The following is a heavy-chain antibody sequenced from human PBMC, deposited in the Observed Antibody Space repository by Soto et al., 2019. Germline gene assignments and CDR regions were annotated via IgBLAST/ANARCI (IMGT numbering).Heavy chain of an antibody. Sequence: GASVKVSCKASGGTFSSYTISWVRQAPGQGLEWMGRIIPILGIANYAQKFQGRVTITADKSTSTAYMELSSLRSEDTAVYYCAGRDCTNGVCYYYYMDVWGKGTTVTVSS. CDR2: IIPILGIA. CDR1: GGTFSSYT. V-gene: IGHV1-69*02. J-gene: IGHJ6*03. CDR3: AGRDCTNGVCYYYYMDV. D-gene: IGHD2-8*01.